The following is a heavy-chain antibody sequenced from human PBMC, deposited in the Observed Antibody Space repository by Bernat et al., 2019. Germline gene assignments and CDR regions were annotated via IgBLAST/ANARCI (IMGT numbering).Heavy chain of an antibody. V-gene: IGHV3-49*04. Sequence: EVQLVESGGGLVQPGRSLGLSCTASGFTFGDYAMSWVRQAPGKGLEWVGFIRSKAYGGTTEYAASVKGRFTISRDDSKSMAYLQMNSLKTEDTAVYYCTRETKGSSGWLYIAAFDIWGQGTMVTVSS. CDR2: IRSKAYGGTT. CDR1: GFTFGDYA. CDR3: TRETKGSSGWLYIAAFDI. D-gene: IGHD6-19*01. J-gene: IGHJ3*02.